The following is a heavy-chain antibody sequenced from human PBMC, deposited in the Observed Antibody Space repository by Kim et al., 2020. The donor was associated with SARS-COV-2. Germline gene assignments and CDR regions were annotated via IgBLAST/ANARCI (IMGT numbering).Heavy chain of an antibody. CDR3: AKTRFAGVAVAHITSFD. V-gene: IGHV3-23*01. CDR1: GFTFNSYA. Sequence: GGSLRLSCAASGFTFNSYAMSWVCQAPGKGLEWLSAISGSGDSTYYADSVKGRFTISRDNSKNTLYLHMNSLRAEDTAIYYCAKTRFAGVAVAHITSFD. D-gene: IGHD6-19*01. J-gene: IGHJ4*01. CDR2: ISGSGDST.